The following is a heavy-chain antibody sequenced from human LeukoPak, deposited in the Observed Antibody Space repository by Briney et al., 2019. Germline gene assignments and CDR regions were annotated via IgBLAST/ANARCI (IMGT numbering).Heavy chain of an antibody. J-gene: IGHJ4*02. V-gene: IGHV3-33*01. CDR3: ARDRLGVTHFDY. Sequence: GRSLRLSCAASGFTFSSYGMHWVRQAPGKGLEWVAVIWYDGSNKYYAEYVKGRFTISRDNSKNTMYLQMESLRAEDTAVYYCARDRLGVTHFDYWGQGTLVTVSS. CDR2: IWYDGSNK. D-gene: IGHD2-21*02. CDR1: GFTFSSYG.